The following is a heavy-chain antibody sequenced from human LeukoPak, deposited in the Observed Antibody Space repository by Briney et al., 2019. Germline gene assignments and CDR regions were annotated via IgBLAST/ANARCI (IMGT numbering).Heavy chain of an antibody. J-gene: IGHJ6*02. Sequence: SETLSLTCTVSGGSISSYYWSWIRQPPGKGLEWIGYIYYNGSTNYNPSLKSRVTISVDTSKNQFSLKLSSVTAADTAVYYCARVPDSTYCSSTRGQCYYYYGMDVWGQGTTVTVSS. CDR2: IYYNGST. D-gene: IGHD2-2*01. CDR3: ARVPDSTYCSSTRGQCYYYYGMDV. V-gene: IGHV4-59*01. CDR1: GGSISSYY.